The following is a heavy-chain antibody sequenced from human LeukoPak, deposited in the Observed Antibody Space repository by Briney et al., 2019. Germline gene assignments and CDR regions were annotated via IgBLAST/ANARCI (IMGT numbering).Heavy chain of an antibody. CDR2: ISGSGDST. CDR3: ARSYYYDSQIDY. CDR1: GFIFNNYA. Sequence: GGSLRLSCAASGFIFNNYAMNWVRQAPGKGLEWVSVISGSGDSTYYAASVKGRFTISRDNSKNTLYLQMNSLRAEDTAVYYCARSYYYDSQIDYWGQGTLVTVSS. V-gene: IGHV3-23*01. J-gene: IGHJ4*02. D-gene: IGHD3-22*01.